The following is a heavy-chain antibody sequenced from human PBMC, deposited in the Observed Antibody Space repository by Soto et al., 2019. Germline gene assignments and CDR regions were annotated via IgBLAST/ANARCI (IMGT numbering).Heavy chain of an antibody. CDR1: GGSINTFY. CDR3: AREGSYSAYNFAHGIQLWSFDF. J-gene: IGHJ4*02. D-gene: IGHD5-12*01. CDR2: IFSSGST. Sequence: SETLSLTCTVSGGSINTFYWSWFRQPAGKGLEWIGRIFSSGSTSFNPSLESRVAMSVDTSKNHFSLNLSSVTAADMAVYYCAREGSYSAYNFAHGIQLWSFDFWGQGALVTVSS. V-gene: IGHV4-4*07.